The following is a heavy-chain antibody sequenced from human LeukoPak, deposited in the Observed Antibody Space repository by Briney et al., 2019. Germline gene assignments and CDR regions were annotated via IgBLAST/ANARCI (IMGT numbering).Heavy chain of an antibody. J-gene: IGHJ4*02. CDR1: GFTFSDYS. CDR3: ARDHNWAFDS. Sequence: GGSRRLSCAASGFTFSDYSMNWVRRAPGRGLEWISYIGLASGFVSYADSVKGRFSISSDTARNSVYLQMSSLRAEDTAVYYCARDHNWAFDSWGQGTLVTVSS. V-gene: IGHV3-21*05. CDR2: IGLASGFV. D-gene: IGHD1-20*01.